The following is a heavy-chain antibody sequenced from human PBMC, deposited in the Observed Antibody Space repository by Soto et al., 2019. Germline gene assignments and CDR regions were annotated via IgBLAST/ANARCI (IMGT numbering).Heavy chain of an antibody. CDR1: GGSISSYY. CDR3: ARGSSSWYPNLYFDY. J-gene: IGHJ4*02. D-gene: IGHD6-13*01. V-gene: IGHV4-59*01. Sequence: PSETLSLTCTVSGGSISSYYWSWIRQPPGKGLEWIGYIYYSGSTNYNPSLKSRVTISVDTSKNQFSLKLSSVTAADTAVYYCARGSSSWYPNLYFDYWGQGTLVTVSS. CDR2: IYYSGST.